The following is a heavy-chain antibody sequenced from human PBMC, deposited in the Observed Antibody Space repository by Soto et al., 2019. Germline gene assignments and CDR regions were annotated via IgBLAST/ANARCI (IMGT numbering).Heavy chain of an antibody. V-gene: IGHV1-3*01. CDR3: VRRHVSATGIDWFDP. CDR1: GYTFTSYG. J-gene: IGHJ5*02. D-gene: IGHD6-13*01. CDR2: INAANGDT. Sequence: ASVKVSCKASGYTFTSYGIHWVRQAPGQRLEWMGWINAANGDTKYSPKFQGRVTITRDTSASTAYMELSSLRSEDTAVYYCVRRHVSATGIDWFDPWGQGTMVTVSA.